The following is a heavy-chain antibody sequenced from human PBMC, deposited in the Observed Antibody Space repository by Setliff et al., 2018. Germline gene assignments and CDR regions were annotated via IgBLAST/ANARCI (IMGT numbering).Heavy chain of an antibody. CDR1: GASINSGTYY. CDR3: ARASKGLYCGSDCFYTFDS. J-gene: IGHJ4*02. D-gene: IGHD2-21*02. CDR2: LHTSGST. Sequence: KTSETLSLTCAVSGASINSGTYYWSWIRQPAGKGLEWVGRLHTSGSTTYNPSLQSRVTISVDTSKNHFSLNLISVTAEDTAVYYCARASKGLYCGSDCFYTFDSWGPGTLVTVSS. V-gene: IGHV4-61*02.